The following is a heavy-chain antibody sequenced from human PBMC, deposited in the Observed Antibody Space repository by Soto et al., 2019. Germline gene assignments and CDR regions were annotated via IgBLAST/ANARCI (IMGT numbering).Heavy chain of an antibody. J-gene: IGHJ6*02. CDR2: TYYRSKWYN. Sequence: SQTLSLTCAISGDSVSSNSSAWNWIRQSPSRGLEWLGRTYYRSKWYNDYAVSVKSRITINPDTSKNQFSLQLNSVTPEDTAVYYCAREGHSSGWRDYYYYYGMDVWGQGTTVTVSS. V-gene: IGHV6-1*01. D-gene: IGHD6-19*01. CDR3: AREGHSSGWRDYYYYYGMDV. CDR1: GDSVSSNSSA.